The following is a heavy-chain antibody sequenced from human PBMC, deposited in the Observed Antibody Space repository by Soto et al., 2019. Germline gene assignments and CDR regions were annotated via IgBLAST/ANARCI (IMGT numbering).Heavy chain of an antibody. Sequence: PSETMSLTSTVSGGCINSGGYFWSWVRQPPGKGLEWIGYIYYNGRTYYNPSLESRVSISLDTPNNQFSLRLSSVTAADTAVYFCARDRPSYGDYVHYFHHYGMDVWGQGTTVTVSS. CDR2: IYYNGRT. CDR1: GGCINSGGYF. J-gene: IGHJ6*02. D-gene: IGHD4-17*01. CDR3: ARDRPSYGDYVHYFHHYGMDV. V-gene: IGHV4-30-4*01.